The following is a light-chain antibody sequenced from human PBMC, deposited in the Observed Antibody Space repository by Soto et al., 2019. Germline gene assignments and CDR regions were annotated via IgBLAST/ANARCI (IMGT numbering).Light chain of an antibody. J-gene: IGKJ5*01. Sequence: EVFVTESPGTLSCSPGERASLCFRASQSVRSSYLAWYQPKRGQAPRLLIYSVSNRATGISDRFRGGESGTDFTLTISSLEPEDFAVYYCQLYGPSLTFGQGTRLEIK. CDR2: SVS. CDR3: QLYGPSLT. V-gene: IGKV3-20*01. CDR1: QSVRSSY.